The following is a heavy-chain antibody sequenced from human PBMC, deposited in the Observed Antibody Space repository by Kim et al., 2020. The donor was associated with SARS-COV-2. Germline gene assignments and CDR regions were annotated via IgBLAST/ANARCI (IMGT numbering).Heavy chain of an antibody. V-gene: IGHV1-69*13. CDR1: GGTFSSYA. J-gene: IGHJ6*03. D-gene: IGHD2-15*01. CDR2: IIPIFGTA. CDR3: AREGPTSPGLNYYYMDV. Sequence: SVKVSCKASGGTFSSYAISWVRQAPGQGLEWMGGIIPIFGTANYAQKFQGRVTITADESTSTAYMELSSLRSEDTAVYYCAREGPTSPGLNYYYMDVWGKGTTVTVSS.